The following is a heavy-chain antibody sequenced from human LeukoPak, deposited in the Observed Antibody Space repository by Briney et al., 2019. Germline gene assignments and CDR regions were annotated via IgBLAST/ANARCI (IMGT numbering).Heavy chain of an antibody. D-gene: IGHD2-2*01. CDR2: IIPIFGTA. CDR1: GGTFSSYA. V-gene: IGHV1-69*13. J-gene: IGHJ5*02. CDR3: ARVGGCSSTSCYEGWFDP. Sequence: ASVKVSCTASGGTFSSYAISWVRQAPGQGLEWMGGIIPIFGTANYAQKFQGRVTITADESTSTAYMELSSLRSEDTAVYYCARVGGCSSTSCYEGWFDPWGQGTLVTGSS.